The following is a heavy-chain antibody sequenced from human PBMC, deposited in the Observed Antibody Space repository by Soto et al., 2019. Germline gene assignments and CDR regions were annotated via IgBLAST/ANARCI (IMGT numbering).Heavy chain of an antibody. J-gene: IGHJ6*02. V-gene: IGHV3-23*01. Sequence: GGSLRLSCAASGFSFSDYAMTWVRQAPGKGPEWVSVISGSGGSSYYAASVKGRFTISRDNSKNTLFLQMNGLRAEDTAVYYCAKVTKRAAAGRYEYYKYGMDVWGQGTTVTVSS. CDR1: GFSFSDYA. D-gene: IGHD6-13*01. CDR2: ISGSGGSS. CDR3: AKVTKRAAAGRYEYYKYGMDV.